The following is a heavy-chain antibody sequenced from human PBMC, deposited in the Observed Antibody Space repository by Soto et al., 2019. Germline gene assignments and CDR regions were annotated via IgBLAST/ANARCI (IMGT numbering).Heavy chain of an antibody. CDR2: ISWNSGSI. Sequence: GGSLRLSCAASGFTFDDYAMHWVRQAPGKGLEWVSGISWNSGSIGYADSVKGRFTISRDNAKNSLYLQMNSLRAEDTALYYCAKVLAPYYYYYYMDVWGKGTTVTVSS. CDR1: GFTFDDYA. D-gene: IGHD2-15*01. J-gene: IGHJ6*03. CDR3: AKVLAPYYYYYYMDV. V-gene: IGHV3-9*01.